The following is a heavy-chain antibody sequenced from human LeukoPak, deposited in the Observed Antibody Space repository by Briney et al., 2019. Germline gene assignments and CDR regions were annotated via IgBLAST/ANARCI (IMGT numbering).Heavy chain of an antibody. D-gene: IGHD3-9*01. Sequence: ASVKVSCKASGGTFSSYAISWVRQAPGQGLEWMGWISAYNGNTNYAQKLQGRVTMTTDTSTSTAYMELRSLRSDDTAVYYCARQDWLLSRYFDYWGQGTLVTVSS. CDR1: GGTFSSYA. CDR3: ARQDWLLSRYFDY. V-gene: IGHV1-18*01. CDR2: ISAYNGNT. J-gene: IGHJ4*02.